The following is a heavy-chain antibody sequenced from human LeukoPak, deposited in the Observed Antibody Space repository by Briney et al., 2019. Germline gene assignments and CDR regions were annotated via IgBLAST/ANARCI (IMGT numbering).Heavy chain of an antibody. V-gene: IGHV3-23*01. CDR3: AKIGIAAADPRRFGFFDY. J-gene: IGHJ4*02. CDR1: GFTFSSYA. D-gene: IGHD6-13*01. Sequence: QSGGSLRLSCAASGFTFSSYAMSWVRQAPGKGLEWVSAISGSGGSTYYADSVKGRFTISRDNSKNTLYLQMNSLRAEDTAVYYCAKIGIAAADPRRFGFFDYWGQGTLVTVSS. CDR2: ISGSGGST.